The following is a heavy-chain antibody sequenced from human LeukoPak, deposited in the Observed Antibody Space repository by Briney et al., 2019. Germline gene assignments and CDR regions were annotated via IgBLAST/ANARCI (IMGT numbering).Heavy chain of an antibody. CDR3: ARFRGDFTGSNDAFDI. CDR1: GGSFSRYY. CDR2: INHSGST. D-gene: IGHD2-21*02. J-gene: IGHJ3*02. V-gene: IGHV4-34*01. Sequence: PSETLSLTCAVYGGSFSRYYWSWIRQPPGKGLEWIGEINHSGSTNYNPSLKSRVTISVDTSKNQFSLKLSSVTAADTAVYYCARFRGDFTGSNDAFDIWGQGTMVTVSS.